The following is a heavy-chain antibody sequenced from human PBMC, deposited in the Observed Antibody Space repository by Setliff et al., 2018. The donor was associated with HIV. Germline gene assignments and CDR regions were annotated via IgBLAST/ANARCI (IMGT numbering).Heavy chain of an antibody. D-gene: IGHD2-15*01. CDR1: GYTFIDYN. CDR3: ATDACTIDACYSSGGP. CDR2: VDPEDGET. V-gene: IGHV1-69-2*01. J-gene: IGHJ5*02. Sequence: GASVKVSCKASGYTFIDYNIHWVQQAPGKGLEWMGRVDPEDGETIYAEKFRGRVTITADTSTDTAYLKLSSLRSEDTAVYYCATDACTIDACYSSGGPWGQGTLGTVSS.